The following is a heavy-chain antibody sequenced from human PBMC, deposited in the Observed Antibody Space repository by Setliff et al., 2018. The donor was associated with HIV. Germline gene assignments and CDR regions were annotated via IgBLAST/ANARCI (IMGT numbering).Heavy chain of an antibody. J-gene: IGHJ6*03. CDR3: ARDRVESLWSGDLNYMDV. V-gene: IGHV3-33*01. CDR2: IWYDGSEN. CDR1: GFTFNNYG. D-gene: IGHD3-10*01. Sequence: GGSLRLSCAASGFTFNNYGMHWVRQAPGKGLEWVAVIWYDGSENYYGDSVKGRFTISRDNSKNTLYLQMNSLRADDTAIYYCARDRVESLWSGDLNYMDVWGKGTTVTVSS.